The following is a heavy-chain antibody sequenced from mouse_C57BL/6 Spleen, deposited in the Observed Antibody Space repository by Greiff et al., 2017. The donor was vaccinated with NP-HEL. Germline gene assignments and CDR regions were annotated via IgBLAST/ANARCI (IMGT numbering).Heavy chain of an antibody. CDR1: GYSFTDYN. CDR2: INPNYGTT. D-gene: IGHD2-4*01. J-gene: IGHJ4*01. CDR3: ARHYDYGPGVRACYAMDY. Sequence: VQLQQSGPELVKPGASVKISCKASGYSFTDYNMNWVKQSNGKSLEWIGVINPNYGTTSYNQKFKGKATLTVDQSSSTAYLQLNSLTSEDSAVYYCARHYDYGPGVRACYAMDYWGQGTSVTVSS. V-gene: IGHV1-39*01.